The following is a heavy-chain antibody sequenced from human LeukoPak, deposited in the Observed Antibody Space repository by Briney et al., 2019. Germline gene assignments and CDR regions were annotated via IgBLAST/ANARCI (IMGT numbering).Heavy chain of an antibody. Sequence: AGGSLRLSCAASGFTFSSYEMNWVRQAPGKGLEWVSYISSSGSTIYYADCVKGRFTISRDNAKNSLYLQMNSLRAEDTAVYYCARDSFLMDTAMACPFDYWGQGTLVTVSS. D-gene: IGHD5-18*01. J-gene: IGHJ4*02. CDR2: ISSSGSTI. CDR1: GFTFSSYE. CDR3: ARDSFLMDTAMACPFDY. V-gene: IGHV3-48*03.